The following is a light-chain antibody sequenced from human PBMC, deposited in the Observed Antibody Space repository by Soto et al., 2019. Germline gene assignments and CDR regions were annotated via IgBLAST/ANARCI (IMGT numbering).Light chain of an antibody. J-gene: IGKJ5*01. CDR2: GAS. Sequence: RACHDIAGYSAWYQHPPGRPPELLIHGASRLQSGVPARFSGSGSRTDFDISISFLQSEYFATSFYQEYYSPPRTFGQGTRLEI. CDR1: HDIAGY. CDR3: QEYYSPPRT. V-gene: IGKV1-8*01.